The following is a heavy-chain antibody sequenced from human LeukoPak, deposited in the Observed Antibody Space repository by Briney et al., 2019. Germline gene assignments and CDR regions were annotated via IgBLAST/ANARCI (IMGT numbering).Heavy chain of an antibody. Sequence: GASVKVSCKASGYTFTDYYMHWVRQAPGQGLEWMGWINPNSGGTNSAQKFQGRATMTRDTSISTAYMELSGLTSDDTAVYYCARGGQLWGVPAATVYWGQGTLVTVSS. J-gene: IGHJ4*02. CDR3: ARGGQLWGVPAATVY. D-gene: IGHD2-2*01. V-gene: IGHV1-2*02. CDR2: INPNSGGT. CDR1: GYTFTDYY.